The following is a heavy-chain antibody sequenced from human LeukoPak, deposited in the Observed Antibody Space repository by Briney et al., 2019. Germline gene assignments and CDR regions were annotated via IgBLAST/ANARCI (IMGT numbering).Heavy chain of an antibody. V-gene: IGHV1-2*02. CDR3: ARDNSGWYLAD. CDR2: INPNSGGT. D-gene: IGHD6-19*01. CDR1: GYTFTGYY. Sequence: ASVKVSCKTSGYTFTGYYMHWVRQAPGQGLEWMGWINPNSGGTNYAQKFQGRVTMTRDTSISTGYMELSRLRSDDTAVYYCARDNSGWYLADWGQGTLVTVSS. J-gene: IGHJ4*02.